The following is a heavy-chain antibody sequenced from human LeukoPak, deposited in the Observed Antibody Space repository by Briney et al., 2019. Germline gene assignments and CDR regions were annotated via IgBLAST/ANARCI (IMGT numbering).Heavy chain of an antibody. CDR3: ARAGTYYDILTGYSQTSWFDP. CDR2: TYYRSKWYN. CDR1: GDSVSSNSAA. D-gene: IGHD3-9*01. V-gene: IGHV6-1*01. J-gene: IGHJ5*02. Sequence: SQTLSLTCAISGDSVSSNSAAWNWIRQSPSRGLEWLGRTYYRSKWYNDYAVSVKSRITINPDTSKNQFSLQLNSVTPEDTAVYYCARAGTYYDILTGYSQTSWFDPWGQGTLVTVSS.